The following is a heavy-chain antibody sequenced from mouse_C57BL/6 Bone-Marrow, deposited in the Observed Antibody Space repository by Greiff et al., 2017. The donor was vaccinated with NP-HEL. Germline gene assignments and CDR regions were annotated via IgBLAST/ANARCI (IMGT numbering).Heavy chain of an antibody. Sequence: QVQLQQSGPGLVQPSQSLSITCTVSGFSLTSYGVHWVRQSPGKGLEWLGVIWSGGSTDYNAAFISRLGISKDNSKSQVFFKKISLQAYDTAIYYCASPYYYGRGFAYWGQGTLVTVSA. CDR3: ASPYYYGRGFAY. D-gene: IGHD1-1*01. V-gene: IGHV2-2*01. CDR2: IWSGGST. CDR1: GFSLTSYG. J-gene: IGHJ3*01.